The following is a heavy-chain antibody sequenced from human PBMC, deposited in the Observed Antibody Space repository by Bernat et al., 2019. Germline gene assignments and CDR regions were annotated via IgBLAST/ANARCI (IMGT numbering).Heavy chain of an antibody. V-gene: IGHV4-34*01. D-gene: IGHD6-6*01. J-gene: IGHJ4*02. CDR1: GGSFSGYY. CDR3: AGARRSSSSLLDY. Sequence: QVQLQQWGAGLLKPSETLSLTCAVYGGSFSGYYWSWIRQPPGKGLEWIGEINHSGSTNYNPSLKSRVTISVDTSKNQFSLKLSSVTAADTAVYYGAGARRSSSSLLDYWGQGTLVTVSS. CDR2: INHSGST.